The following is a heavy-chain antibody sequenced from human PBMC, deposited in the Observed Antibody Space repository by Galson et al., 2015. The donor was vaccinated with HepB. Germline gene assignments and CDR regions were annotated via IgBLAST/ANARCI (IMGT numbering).Heavy chain of an antibody. CDR3: SRELAVAGSYFDP. D-gene: IGHD6-19*01. V-gene: IGHV3-74*01. J-gene: IGHJ5*02. CDR1: GFTFSTYW. Sequence: SLRLSCAASGFTFSTYWMHWVRQAPGKGPVWVSRIQRDGGIISYADSVKGRFTISRDNSKSTLYLQMNSLRAEDTAVYYCSRELAVAGSYFDPWGPGTLVTVSS. CDR2: IQRDGGII.